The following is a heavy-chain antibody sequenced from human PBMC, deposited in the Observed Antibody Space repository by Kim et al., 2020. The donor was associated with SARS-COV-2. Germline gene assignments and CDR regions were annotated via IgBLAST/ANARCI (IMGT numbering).Heavy chain of an antibody. CDR3: ARASRGYSYGTLDS. CDR2: ISSRSDYT. Sequence: LSLTCAASGFTFSDYYMSWIRQAPGKGLEWVSYISSRSDYTYYADSVKGRFTISRDNAKNSLFLQMNSLRAEDTAFYYCARASRGYSYGTLDSWGQGTLVTVTS. CDR1: GFTFSDYY. D-gene: IGHD5-18*01. V-gene: IGHV3-11*05. J-gene: IGHJ4*02.